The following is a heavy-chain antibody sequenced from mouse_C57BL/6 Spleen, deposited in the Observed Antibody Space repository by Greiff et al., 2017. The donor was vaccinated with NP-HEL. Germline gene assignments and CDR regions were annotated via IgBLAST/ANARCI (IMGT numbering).Heavy chain of an antibody. D-gene: IGHD2-2*01. CDR1: GYTFTSYW. Sequence: QVQLKQPGAELVRPGSSVKLSCKASGYTFTSYWMHWVKQRPIQGLEWIGNIDPSDSETHYNQKFKDKATLTVDKSSSTAYMQLSSLTSEDSAVYYCAREGDYGYDGHYFDYWGQGTTLTVSS. CDR3: AREGDYGYDGHYFDY. CDR2: IDPSDSET. J-gene: IGHJ2*01. V-gene: IGHV1-52*01.